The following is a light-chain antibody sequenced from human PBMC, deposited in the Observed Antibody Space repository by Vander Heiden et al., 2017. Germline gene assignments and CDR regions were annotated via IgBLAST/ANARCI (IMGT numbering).Light chain of an antibody. CDR1: QSVLFSSNNEDY. CDR3: QQYYSVPIT. J-gene: IGKJ5*01. V-gene: IGKV4-1*01. CDR2: WAS. Sequence: DIVMTQSPGSLALSLGARATINCKSSQSVLFSSNNEDYLAWYQQRPGQPPKLLIYWASTRESGVPDRFSGSGSGTDFTLTISSLQAEDVAVYYCQQYYSVPITFGQGTRLEIK.